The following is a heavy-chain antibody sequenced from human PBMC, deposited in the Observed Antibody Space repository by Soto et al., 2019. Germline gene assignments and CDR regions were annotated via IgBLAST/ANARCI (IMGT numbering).Heavy chain of an antibody. CDR2: INAGNGNT. CDR3: TRGAGGGAFDY. V-gene: IGHV1-3*01. J-gene: IGHJ4*02. CDR1: GYIFSRYT. D-gene: IGHD3-16*01. Sequence: QVQLVQSGAEVKKPGASVKVSCKASGYIFSRYTVHWVRQAPGQRLEWMGWINAGNGNTKYSEKFKGRVTITRDTSANTAYMELSSLKSEDTAVYYCTRGAGGGAFDYWGQGTLVTVSS.